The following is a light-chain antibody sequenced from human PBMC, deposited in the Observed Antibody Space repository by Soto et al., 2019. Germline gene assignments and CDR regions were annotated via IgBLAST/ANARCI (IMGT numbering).Light chain of an antibody. Sequence: DIQMTQSPSSLSASVGDRVTITCRASQSISTYLNWYQQKPGKAPKLLIYGVFNLESGVPSRFSGSGSGTDFTLTISSLQPEDFAVYYGQQSYSTPPTFGQGTKVEIK. CDR3: QQSYSTPPT. CDR1: QSISTY. J-gene: IGKJ2*01. CDR2: GVF. V-gene: IGKV1-39*01.